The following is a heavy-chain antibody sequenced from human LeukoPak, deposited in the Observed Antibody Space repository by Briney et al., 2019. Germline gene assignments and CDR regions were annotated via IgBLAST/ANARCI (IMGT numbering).Heavy chain of an antibody. Sequence: PGGSLRLSCAASGFSLRNYWLSWVRQAPGKGLEWVATIKQDGSEKNYMDSVKGRFTISRDNAKNSLYLQMNSLTAEDTAICYCATSRAFDHWGQGTLVTVSS. J-gene: IGHJ4*02. CDR3: ATSRAFDH. V-gene: IGHV3-7*01. CDR1: GFSLRNYW. D-gene: IGHD3-10*01. CDR2: IKQDGSEK.